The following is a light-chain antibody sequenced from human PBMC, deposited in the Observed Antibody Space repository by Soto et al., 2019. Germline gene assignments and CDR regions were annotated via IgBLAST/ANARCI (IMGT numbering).Light chain of an antibody. Sequence: EILLTHSPSTLSASPWERAALSCRASHRVSSYLAWYQQKPGKAPRLLIYAASTRASGIPSRFSGSGSGTEFTLTISSLQPDDFATYYCQQYNNYPLTFGGGTKVDIK. V-gene: IGKV3-15*01. CDR2: AAS. CDR3: QQYNNYPLT. J-gene: IGKJ4*02. CDR1: HRVSSY.